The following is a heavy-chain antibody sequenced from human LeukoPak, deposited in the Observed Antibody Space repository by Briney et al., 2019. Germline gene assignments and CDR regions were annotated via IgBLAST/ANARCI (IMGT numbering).Heavy chain of an antibody. CDR2: IYYSGST. J-gene: IGHJ4*02. CDR1: GGSISSYY. Sequence: SETLSLTCTVSGGSISSYYWSWLRQPPGKGLEWIGYIYYSGSTNYNPSLKSRVTISVDTSKNQFSLKLSSVTAADTAVYYCARAGYSNYLGFDYWGQGTLVTVSS. V-gene: IGHV4-59*08. D-gene: IGHD4-11*01. CDR3: ARAGYSNYLGFDY.